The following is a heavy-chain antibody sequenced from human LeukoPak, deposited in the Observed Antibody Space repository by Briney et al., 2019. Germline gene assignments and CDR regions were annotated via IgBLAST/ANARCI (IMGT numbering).Heavy chain of an antibody. D-gene: IGHD2-2*01. J-gene: IGHJ6*03. Sequence: SVKVSCKASGGTFSSYAISWVRQAPGQGLEWMGGIIPVFGTANYAQKFQGRVTITTDESTSTAYMELSSLRSEDTAVYYCARDRDCSSTSCYPTDDYYYYMDVWGKGTTVTVSS. V-gene: IGHV1-69*05. CDR3: ARDRDCSSTSCYPTDDYYYYMDV. CDR1: GGTFSSYA. CDR2: IIPVFGTA.